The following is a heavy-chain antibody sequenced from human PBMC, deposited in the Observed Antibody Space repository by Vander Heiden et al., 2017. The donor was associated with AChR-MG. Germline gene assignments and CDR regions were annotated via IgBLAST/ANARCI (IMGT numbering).Heavy chain of an antibody. D-gene: IGHD3-22*01. CDR3: ARIYYDSSGYYLDYYYYGMDV. Sequence: QVQLVQPGAEVNKPGASAKVSCKASGYTFTGHHMHWVRQAPGQGLGWMGWINPNSGGTNYAQKFQGRVTMTRDTSISTAYMELSRLRSDDTAVYYCARIYYDSSGYYLDYYYYGMDVWGQGTTVTVSS. J-gene: IGHJ6*02. CDR2: INPNSGGT. V-gene: IGHV1-2*02. CDR1: GYTFTGHH.